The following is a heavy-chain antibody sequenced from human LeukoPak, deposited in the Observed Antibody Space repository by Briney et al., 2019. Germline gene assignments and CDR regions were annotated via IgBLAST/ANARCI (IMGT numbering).Heavy chain of an antibody. D-gene: IGHD6-19*01. CDR3: ARDIIAVAANWFDP. J-gene: IGHJ5*02. CDR1: GFTFSDYY. Sequence: GGSLRLSCAASGFTFSDYYISWIRQAPGKGLEWVSYISSSGSTIYYADSVKGRFTISRDNAKNSLYLQMNSLRAEDTAVYYCARDIIAVAANWFDPWGQGTLVTVSS. V-gene: IGHV3-11*01. CDR2: ISSSGSTI.